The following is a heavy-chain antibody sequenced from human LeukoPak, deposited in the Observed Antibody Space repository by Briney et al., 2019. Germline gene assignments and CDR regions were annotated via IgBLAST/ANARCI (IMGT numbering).Heavy chain of an antibody. J-gene: IGHJ5*02. D-gene: IGHD6-6*01. Sequence: PSETLSLTCTVSGGSISSSSYYWGWIRQPPGKGLEWIGRIYTSGSTNYNPSLKSRVTMSVDTSKNQFSLKLSSVTAADTAVYYCARGLAARQSMWWFDPWGQGTLVTVSS. CDR3: ARGLAARQSMWWFDP. CDR2: IYTSGST. CDR1: GGSISSSSYY. V-gene: IGHV4-61*05.